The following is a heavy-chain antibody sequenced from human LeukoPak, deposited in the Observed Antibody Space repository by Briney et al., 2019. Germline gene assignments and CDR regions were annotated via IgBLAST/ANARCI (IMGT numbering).Heavy chain of an antibody. J-gene: IGHJ4*02. Sequence: SETLSFTCAVYGGSFSGHYWTWIRQPPGKGLEWIGESTHSGSTNYNPSLKSRVTISVDTSKNQFSLKLTSVSAADTAVYHCARGRTGAAALDFWGPGTLVTVSS. V-gene: IGHV4-34*01. CDR1: GGSFSGHY. D-gene: IGHD2-2*01. CDR3: ARGRTGAAALDF. CDR2: STHSGST.